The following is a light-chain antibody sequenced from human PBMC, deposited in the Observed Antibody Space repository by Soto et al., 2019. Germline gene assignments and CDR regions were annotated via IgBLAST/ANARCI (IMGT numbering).Light chain of an antibody. J-gene: IGKJ5*01. CDR3: QQYNNWPPIT. CDR1: QRVASD. CDR2: DAS. V-gene: IGKV3-11*02. Sequence: VLTQSPGTLSLSPGEGATLSCRASQRVASDLAWYLQKPGQPPRLLIYDASIRATGIPDRISGSGSERDFTLTISRLEPEDAAVYYCQQYNNWPPITFGQGTRLEIK.